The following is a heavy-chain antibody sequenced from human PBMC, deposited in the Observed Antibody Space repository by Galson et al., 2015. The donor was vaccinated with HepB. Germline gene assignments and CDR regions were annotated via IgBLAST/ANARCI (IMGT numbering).Heavy chain of an antibody. Sequence: SLRLSCAASGFTFSSYGMHWVRQAPGKGLEWVAVIWYDGGNTYYADSVKGRVTVSRDNSKNTLYLQMNSLRAEDTAVYYCARDFRFPGVAGTHGFYYWGQGTLVTVSA. D-gene: IGHD6-19*01. CDR3: ARDFRFPGVAGTHGFYY. V-gene: IGHV3-33*08. CDR2: IWYDGGNT. J-gene: IGHJ4*02. CDR1: GFTFSSYG.